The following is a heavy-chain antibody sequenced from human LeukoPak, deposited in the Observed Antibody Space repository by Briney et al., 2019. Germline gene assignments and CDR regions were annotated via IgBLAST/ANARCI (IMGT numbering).Heavy chain of an antibody. CDR2: ISSSSSYT. CDR1: GFTFSDYY. D-gene: IGHD2-2*01. CDR3: ARDSPPDCSSTSCAPLSDN. Sequence: GGSLRLSCAASGFTFSDYYMSWIRQAPGKGLEWVSYISSSSSYTNYADSVKGRFTISRDNAKNSLYLQMNSLRAEDTAVYYCARDSPPDCSSTSCAPLSDNWGQGTLVTGSS. J-gene: IGHJ4*02. V-gene: IGHV3-11*05.